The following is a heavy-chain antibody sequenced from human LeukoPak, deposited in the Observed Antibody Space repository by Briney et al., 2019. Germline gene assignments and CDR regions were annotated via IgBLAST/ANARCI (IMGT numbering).Heavy chain of an antibody. CDR3: ARGSPIAAAGTEVPFDY. CDR2: ISGSGGST. CDR1: GFTFSSYA. Sequence: GGSLRLSCAASGFTFSSYAMSWVRQAPGKGLEWVSAISGSGGSTYYADSVKGRFTISRDNSKNTLYLQMNSLRAEDTAVYYCARGSPIAAAGTEVPFDYWGQGTLVTVSS. J-gene: IGHJ4*02. V-gene: IGHV3-23*01. D-gene: IGHD6-13*01.